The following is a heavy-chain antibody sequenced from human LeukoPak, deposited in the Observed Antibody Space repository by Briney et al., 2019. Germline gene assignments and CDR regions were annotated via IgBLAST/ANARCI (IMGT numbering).Heavy chain of an antibody. V-gene: IGHV3-23*01. CDR3: AKDYYYGSGSYYILDY. CDR2: ISGSGGST. D-gene: IGHD3-10*01. CDR1: GFTFSSYS. Sequence: HGGSLRLSCAASGFTFSSYSMNWVRQAPGKGLEWVSAISGSGGSTYYADSVKGRFAISRDNSKNTLYLQMNSLRAEDTAVYYCAKDYYYGSGSYYILDYWGQGTLVTVSS. J-gene: IGHJ4*02.